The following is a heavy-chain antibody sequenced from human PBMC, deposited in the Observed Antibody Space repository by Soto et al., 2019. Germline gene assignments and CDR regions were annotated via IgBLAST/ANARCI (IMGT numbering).Heavy chain of an antibody. CDR1: GFTFSGSA. D-gene: IGHD5-12*01. Sequence: PGGSLRLSCAVSGFTFSGSAMHWVRQASGKGLEWVGRIRSKANSYATAYAASMKGRFTISRDDSKNTAYLQMNSLKTEDTAVYYCTRVNSDIVTPFVWFDAWGQGSLVTVSS. CDR3: TRVNSDIVTPFVWFDA. V-gene: IGHV3-73*01. CDR2: IRSKANSYAT. J-gene: IGHJ5*02.